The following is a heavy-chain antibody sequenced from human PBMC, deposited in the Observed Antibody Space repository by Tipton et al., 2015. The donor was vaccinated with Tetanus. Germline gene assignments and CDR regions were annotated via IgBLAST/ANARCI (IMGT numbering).Heavy chain of an antibody. D-gene: IGHD2/OR15-2a*01. CDR1: GDSLSNGDYY. V-gene: IGHV4-30-4*01. J-gene: IGHJ4*02. CDR3: ARAAGFLGLTHDF. Sequence: TLSLTCTVSGDSLSNGDYYWSWIRQPPGKGLESIGYIYQTGTTYYNPSLKGRVTISMDRSNTQFSLRLDSLTAADTAVYYCARAAGFLGLTHDFWGRGTLVSVSS. CDR2: IYQTGTT.